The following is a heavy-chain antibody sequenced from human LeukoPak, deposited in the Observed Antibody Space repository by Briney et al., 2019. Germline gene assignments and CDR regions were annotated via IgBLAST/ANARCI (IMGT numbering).Heavy chain of an antibody. CDR1: GFTFSNYG. CDR2: IGDSGRST. Sequence: GGSLRLSCAASGFTFSNYGMNWVRQAPGKGLEWVSGIGDSGRSTYYADSVKGRFTISRDNSKNTLYLQMNSLRAEDTAVYYCATLSIVGATHYFDYWGQGTLVTVSS. V-gene: IGHV3-23*01. D-gene: IGHD1-26*01. J-gene: IGHJ4*02. CDR3: ATLSIVGATHYFDY.